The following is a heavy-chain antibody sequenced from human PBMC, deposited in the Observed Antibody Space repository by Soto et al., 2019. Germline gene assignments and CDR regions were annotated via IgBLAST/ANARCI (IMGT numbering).Heavy chain of an antibody. CDR1: GGSDSGGSYY. V-gene: IGHV4-61*01. CDR2: IYHSGSS. CDR3: ARESVRQQLAYYFDY. J-gene: IGHJ4*02. Sequence: SETLSLTCTVSGGSDSGGSYYWSWIRQPPGKGLEWIGYIYHSGSSNYNPSLKSRVTISVDTSKNQFSLQLNSVTPEDTAVYYCARESVRQQLAYYFDYWGQGTLVTVSS. D-gene: IGHD6-13*01.